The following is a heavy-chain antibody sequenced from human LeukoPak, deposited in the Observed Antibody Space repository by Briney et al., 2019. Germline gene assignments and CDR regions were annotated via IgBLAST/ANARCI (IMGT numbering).Heavy chain of an antibody. J-gene: IGHJ4*02. D-gene: IGHD6-13*01. CDR2: ISYDGSNK. CDR3: ARDRHHYSSSWYYFDY. CDR1: GFTFSSYG. V-gene: IGHV3-30*19. Sequence: GGSLRLSCAASGFTFSSYGMHWVRQAPGKGLEWVAVISYDGSNKYYADSVKGRFTISRDNSKNTLYLQMNSLRAEDTAVYYCARDRHHYSSSWYYFDYWGQGTLVTVSS.